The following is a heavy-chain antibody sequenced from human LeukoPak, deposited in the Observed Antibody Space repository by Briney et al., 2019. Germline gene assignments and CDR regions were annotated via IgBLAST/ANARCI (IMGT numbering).Heavy chain of an antibody. V-gene: IGHV3-21*06. CDR3: ATLGDTGGEFTYNWFDT. CDR1: GFAFSRYS. CDR2: ISSTSTYI. J-gene: IGHJ5*02. D-gene: IGHD2-21*01. Sequence: GGSLRLSCAASGFAFSRYSMNWVRQAPGKGLEWVSCISSTSTYINYTDSVKGRFTISRDNAKNSLYLQMNSLRAEDTAVYYCATLGDTGGEFTYNWFDTWGQGTLVTVSS.